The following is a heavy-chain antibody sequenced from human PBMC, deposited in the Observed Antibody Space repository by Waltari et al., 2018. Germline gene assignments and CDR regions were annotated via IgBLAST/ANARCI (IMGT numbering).Heavy chain of an antibody. D-gene: IGHD5-12*01. CDR1: GNTFTAYY. V-gene: IGHV1-2*06. J-gene: IGHJ4*02. CDR3: ARAKGNTAYDWGSFDY. Sequence: QVQLVQSGAEVKKPGASVKVSCKASGNTFTAYYIHWVRQAPGQGLEWMGRINPNDGDTNYAQKFQGRVTVTRDTSISTAYMELSRLRSDDTAVYYCARAKGNTAYDWGSFDYWGQGTLVTVSS. CDR2: INPNDGDT.